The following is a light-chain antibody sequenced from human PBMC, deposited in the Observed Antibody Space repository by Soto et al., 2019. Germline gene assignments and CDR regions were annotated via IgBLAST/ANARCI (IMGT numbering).Light chain of an antibody. CDR3: QQYYDWPPWT. CDR2: SAS. CDR1: QSLSSS. Sequence: EIVLTQSPGTLSMSPGERATLSCRASQSLSSSSLAWYQQKPGQAPRLLIYSASTRATGIPARFSGSGCGTEFALTISGLQSEDFAVYFCQQYYDWPPWTFGQGTKVDIK. J-gene: IGKJ1*01. V-gene: IGKV3-15*01.